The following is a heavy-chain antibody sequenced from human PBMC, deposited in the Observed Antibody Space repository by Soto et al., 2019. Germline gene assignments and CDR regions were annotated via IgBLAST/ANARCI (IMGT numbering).Heavy chain of an antibody. CDR3: ASPLWRNDYNWGYFDL. D-gene: IGHD4-4*01. CDR1: GFTFSSYA. J-gene: IGHJ2*01. Sequence: QVQLVESGGGVVQPGRSLRLSCAASGFTFSSYAMHWVRQAPGKGLEWVAVISYDGSNKYYADSVKGRFTISRDNSKNTQYLQMNSLRAEDTAVYYCASPLWRNDYNWGYFDLWGRGPLVTVSS. V-gene: IGHV3-30-3*01. CDR2: ISYDGSNK.